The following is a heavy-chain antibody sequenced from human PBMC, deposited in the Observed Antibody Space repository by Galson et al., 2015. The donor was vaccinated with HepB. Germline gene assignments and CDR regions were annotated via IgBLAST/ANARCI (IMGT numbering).Heavy chain of an antibody. D-gene: IGHD3-10*01. CDR3: ADPPSGF. CDR1: GFTFSNYG. J-gene: IGHJ4*02. Sequence: SLRLSCATSGFTFSNYGMTWVRQAPGKGLEWMASISQDGSKTFYVDSVEGRFTISRDNAKNSLYLQMNSQRVEDRAVYYCADPPSGFWGQGTPVTVSS. CDR2: ISQDGSKT. V-gene: IGHV3-7*03.